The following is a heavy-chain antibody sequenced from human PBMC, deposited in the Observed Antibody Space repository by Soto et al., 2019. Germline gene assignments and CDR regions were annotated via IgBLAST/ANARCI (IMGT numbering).Heavy chain of an antibody. D-gene: IGHD3-3*01. J-gene: IGHJ4*02. V-gene: IGHV1-69*13. CDR3: ARRATNDFDFWSGYYDFDY. Sequence: GASVKVSCKASGGTFRNYGINWVRQAPGQGLGWMGGIIPMFGTANYAQNFLGRVTITADESTSTVYMELSSLRSEDTAVYYCARRATNDFDFWSGYYDFDYWGQGTLVTVSS. CDR1: GGTFRNYG. CDR2: IIPMFGTA.